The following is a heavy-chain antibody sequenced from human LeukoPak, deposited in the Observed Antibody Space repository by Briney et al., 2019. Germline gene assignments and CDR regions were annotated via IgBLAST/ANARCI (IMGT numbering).Heavy chain of an antibody. D-gene: IGHD1-1*01. J-gene: IGHJ3*02. CDR2: ISSGGGTI. V-gene: IGHV3-11*04. Sequence: NPGGSLRLSCAASGFIFSDHYMSWIRQAPGKGLEWVSLISSGGGTIYYADSVKGRFTISRDNAKNSLYLQMNSLGAEDTAVYYCARDSVHGTGAFDIWGQGTMVTVSS. CDR1: GFIFSDHY. CDR3: ARDSVHGTGAFDI.